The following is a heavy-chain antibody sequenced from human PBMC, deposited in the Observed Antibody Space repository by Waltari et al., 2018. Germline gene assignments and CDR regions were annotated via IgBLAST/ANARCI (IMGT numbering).Heavy chain of an antibody. J-gene: IGHJ4*02. Sequence: EVQVVESGGGLVQPGGSLRLSCAASGFTFSSYSMNWVRQAPGKGLEWVSYISRGSAIIHYADSVKGRFTISRDNAKNSLYLQMNSLRAEDTAVYYCARDSGSSSWYYFDYWGQGTLVTVSS. D-gene: IGHD6-13*01. CDR1: GFTFSSYS. V-gene: IGHV3-48*04. CDR2: ISRGSAII. CDR3: ARDSGSSSWYYFDY.